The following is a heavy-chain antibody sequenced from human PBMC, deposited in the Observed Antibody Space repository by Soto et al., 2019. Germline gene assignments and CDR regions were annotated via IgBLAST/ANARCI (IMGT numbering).Heavy chain of an antibody. D-gene: IGHD3-10*01. CDR1: GFSLSTSGVG. CDR3: ALSEVFTMVRGVKGFVP. J-gene: IGHJ5*02. V-gene: IGHV2-5*02. Sequence: QITLKESGPTLVKPTQTLTLTCTFSGFSLSTSGVGVGWIRQPPGKALEWLALIYLDDDKSYSPSLKSRLTITKDTSRNQVVLTRSNMDPVDTAAYYCALSEVFTMVRGVKGFVPWGQGNLGTVSS. CDR2: IYLDDDK.